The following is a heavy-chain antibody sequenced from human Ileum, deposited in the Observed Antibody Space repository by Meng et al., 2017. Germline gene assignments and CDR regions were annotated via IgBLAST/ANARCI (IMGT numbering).Heavy chain of an antibody. Sequence: QLQLRVSGPGLVKPSETLSLTCPVAGGSISNTNYYWDWIRQPPGKGLEWVGSIYYNGNTYYNPSLKSRVTISIDTSKNQFSLKLSSVTAADTAVYYCARYNYYDSSGHSNFDYWGQGTLVTVSS. D-gene: IGHD3-22*01. CDR1: GGSISNTNYY. V-gene: IGHV4-39*01. J-gene: IGHJ4*02. CDR2: IYYNGNT. CDR3: ARYNYYDSSGHSNFDY.